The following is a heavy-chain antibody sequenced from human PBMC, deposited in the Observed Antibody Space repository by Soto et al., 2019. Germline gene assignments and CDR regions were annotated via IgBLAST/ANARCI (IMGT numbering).Heavy chain of an antibody. CDR1: GFTFSTYA. J-gene: IGHJ4*02. D-gene: IGHD1-7*01. CDR3: AKDRNYPRDQFHY. CDR2: ISANGQGI. V-gene: IGHV3-23*01. Sequence: GGSLRLSCAASGFTFSTYALSWVRQAPGKGLEWASAISANGQGIYYADSVRGRFTISRDNSKNTIFLHMDSLRAEDTAVYYCAKDRNYPRDQFHYWGQGTLVTVPS.